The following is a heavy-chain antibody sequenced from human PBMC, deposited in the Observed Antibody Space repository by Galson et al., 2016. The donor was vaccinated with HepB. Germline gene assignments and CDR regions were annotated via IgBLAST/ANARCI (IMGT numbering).Heavy chain of an antibody. CDR2: KYYSGST. CDR3: ARRVADDSGKWMFYFDY. Sequence: SETLSLTCTVSGGSIGRSSYYWGWIRQPPGKGLEWIGSKYYSGSTYFNPSLKSRVTISVDTYKNQFSLKLSSVTAADTAVYYCARRVADDSGKWMFYFDYWGRGTLVTVSS. CDR1: GGSIGRSSYY. V-gene: IGHV4-39*01. D-gene: IGHD3-10*01. J-gene: IGHJ4*02.